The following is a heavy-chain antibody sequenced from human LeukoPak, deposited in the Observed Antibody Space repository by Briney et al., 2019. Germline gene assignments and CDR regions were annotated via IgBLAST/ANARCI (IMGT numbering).Heavy chain of an antibody. CDR2: IYPGDSDT. D-gene: IGHD2-2*01. V-gene: IGHV5-51*01. J-gene: IGHJ4*02. CDR1: GYSFTSYW. CDR3: ARRGYCSSTSCSLDY. Sequence: GESLQISCKGSGYSFTSYWIGWVRQVPGKGLEWMGIIYPGDSDTRYSPSFQGQVTISADKSISTAYLQWSSLKASDAAMYYCARRGYCSSTSCSLDYWGQGTLVTVSS.